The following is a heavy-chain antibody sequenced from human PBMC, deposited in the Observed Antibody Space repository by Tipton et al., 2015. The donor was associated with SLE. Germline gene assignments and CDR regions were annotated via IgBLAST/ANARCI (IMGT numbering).Heavy chain of an antibody. D-gene: IGHD6-19*01. CDR1: GGSFSGYY. CDR2: INHSGST. Sequence: TLSLTCAVYGGSFSGYYWSWIRQPPGKGLGWIGEINHSGSTNYNPSLKSRVTISVDASKNQFSLKLSSVTAADTAVYYCASQKSGWDDYWGQGTLVTVSS. V-gene: IGHV4-34*01. J-gene: IGHJ4*02. CDR3: ASQKSGWDDY.